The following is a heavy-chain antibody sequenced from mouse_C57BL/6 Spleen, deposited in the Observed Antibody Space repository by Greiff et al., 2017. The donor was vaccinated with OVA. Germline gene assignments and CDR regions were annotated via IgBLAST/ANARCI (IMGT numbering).Heavy chain of an antibody. Sequence: EVQRVESGGDLVKPGGSLKLSCAASGFTFSSYGMSWVRQTPDKRLEWVATISSGGSYPYYPDSVKGRFTISRDNAKNTLYLQMSSLKSEDTAMYYCAKLGGFAYWGQGTLVTVSA. CDR2: ISSGGSYP. J-gene: IGHJ3*01. D-gene: IGHD4-1*01. CDR3: AKLGGFAY. CDR1: GFTFSSYG. V-gene: IGHV5-6*01.